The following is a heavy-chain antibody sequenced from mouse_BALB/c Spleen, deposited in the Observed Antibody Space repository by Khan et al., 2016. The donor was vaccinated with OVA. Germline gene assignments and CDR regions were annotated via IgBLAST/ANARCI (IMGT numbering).Heavy chain of an antibody. CDR3: SGGRAY. J-gene: IGHJ3*01. V-gene: IGHV3-2*02. CDR1: GYSITSDYA. Sequence: EVKLLESGPGLVKPSQSLSLTCTVTGYSITSDYAWNWIRQFPGNRLEWMGYITYSGRTSYTPSLKRRISITRDTSKNQFFLQLNSVTIDDTATYYCSGGRAYWGQGTLVTVSA. D-gene: IGHD3-3*01. CDR2: ITYSGRT.